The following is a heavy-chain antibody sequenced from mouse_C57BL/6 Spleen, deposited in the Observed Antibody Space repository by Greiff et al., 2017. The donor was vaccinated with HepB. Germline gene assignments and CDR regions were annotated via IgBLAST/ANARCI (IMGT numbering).Heavy chain of an antibody. CDR3: ARSQDGGYFDY. CDR2: IYPGDGDT. Sequence: VQLQQSGPELVKPGASVKISCKASGYAFSSSWMNWVKQRPGKGLEWIGRIYPGDGDTNYNGKFKGKATLTADKSSSTAYMQLSSLTSEDSAVYFCARSQDGGYFDYWGQGTTLTVSS. CDR1: GYAFSSSW. V-gene: IGHV1-82*01. J-gene: IGHJ2*01. D-gene: IGHD1-1*02.